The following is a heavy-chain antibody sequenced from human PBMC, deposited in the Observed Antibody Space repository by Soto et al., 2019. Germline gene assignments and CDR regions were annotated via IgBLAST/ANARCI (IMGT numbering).Heavy chain of an antibody. J-gene: IGHJ4*02. Sequence: GASVKVSCKASGYTFTSYAMHWVRQAPGQRLEWMGWINAGNGNTKYSQKFQGRVTITRDTSASTAYKELSSLRSEDTAVYYCARGLNGYLYYFDYWGQGTLVTVSS. V-gene: IGHV1-3*01. D-gene: IGHD5-18*01. CDR2: INAGNGNT. CDR1: GYTFTSYA. CDR3: ARGLNGYLYYFDY.